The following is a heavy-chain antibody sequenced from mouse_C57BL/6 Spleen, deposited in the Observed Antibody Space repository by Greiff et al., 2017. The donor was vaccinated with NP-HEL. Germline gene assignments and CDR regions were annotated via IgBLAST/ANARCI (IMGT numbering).Heavy chain of an antibody. J-gene: IGHJ2*01. V-gene: IGHV1-26*01. D-gene: IGHD1-1*01. Sequence: EVQLQQSGPELVKPGASVKISCKASGYTFTDYYMNWVKQSHGKSLEWIGDINPNNGGTSYNQKFKGKATLTVDKSSSTAYMELRSLTSEDSAVYYCAREDYYGSSYPYYFDYWGQGTTLTVSS. CDR3: AREDYYGSSYPYYFDY. CDR1: GYTFTDYY. CDR2: INPNNGGT.